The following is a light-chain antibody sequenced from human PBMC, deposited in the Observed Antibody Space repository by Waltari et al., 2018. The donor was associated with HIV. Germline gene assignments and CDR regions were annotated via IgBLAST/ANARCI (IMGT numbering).Light chain of an antibody. J-gene: IGKJ2*02. CDR3: HQYGRSCT. V-gene: IGKV3-20*01. CDR1: HFINGNY. CDR2: GAS. Sequence: EIVLTQSPDTLSLSPGERATLSCRASHFINGNYLAWFQQKPGQVPRLLIYGASSRATGIPDRFRGSGYGSDFTLTISRLEPEDFAVYYCHQYGRSCTFGQGTKVEIK.